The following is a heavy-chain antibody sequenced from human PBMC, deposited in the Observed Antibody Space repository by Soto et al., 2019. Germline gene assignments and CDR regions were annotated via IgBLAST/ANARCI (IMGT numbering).Heavy chain of an antibody. CDR3: ARTSGGLKNDAFDS. Sequence: ASVKVSCKASGYTFTSYGIGWVRQATGQGLEWMGWMNPNSGNTGYAQKFQGRVTMTRNTSISTAYMELSSLRSEDTAVYYCARTSGGLKNDAFDSWGQGTMVTVSS. CDR1: GYTFTSYG. CDR2: MNPNSGNT. J-gene: IGHJ3*02. V-gene: IGHV1-8*02.